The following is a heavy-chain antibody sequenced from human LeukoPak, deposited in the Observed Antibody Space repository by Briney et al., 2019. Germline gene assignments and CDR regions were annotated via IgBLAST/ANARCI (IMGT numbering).Heavy chain of an antibody. D-gene: IGHD3-3*01. J-gene: IGHJ6*02. CDR3: AKGRSQTKYYDFWSGYYTDYYYGMDV. Sequence: PGGSLRLSCAASGFTFSSYAMSWVRQAPGKGLEWVSAISGSGGSTYYADSVKGRFTISRDNSKNTLYLQMNSLRAEDTAVYYCAKGRSQTKYYDFWSGYYTDYYYGMDVWGQGTTVTVSS. CDR2: ISGSGGST. V-gene: IGHV3-23*01. CDR1: GFTFSSYA.